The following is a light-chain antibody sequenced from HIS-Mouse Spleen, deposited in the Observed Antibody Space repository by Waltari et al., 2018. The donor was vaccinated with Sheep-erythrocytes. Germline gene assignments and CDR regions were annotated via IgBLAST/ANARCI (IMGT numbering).Light chain of an antibody. V-gene: IGLV2-11*01. CDR2: DVS. CDR1: RSDVGGYNY. J-gene: IGLJ1*01. CDR3: CSYAGSYNHV. Sequence: QSALTQPRSVSGSPGPSVTIPFTGPRSDVGGYNYVPWYQQHPGKAPKLMIYDVSKRPSGVPDRFSGSKSGNTASLTISGLQAEDEADYYCCSYAGSYNHVFATGTKVTVL.